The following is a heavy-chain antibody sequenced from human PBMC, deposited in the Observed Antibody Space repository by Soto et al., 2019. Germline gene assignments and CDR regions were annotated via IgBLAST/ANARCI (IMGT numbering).Heavy chain of an antibody. CDR3: AHPNSLHYYYYNGFDV. Sequence: QITLEESGPTLVSPTQTLTLTCTFSGFSLTTNNVGVGWIRQPPGKALEWLGFIYGDDDTRYSTPLKSRLTLTRDTSKNQVVLTMTNVDPVDTATYHCAHPNSLHYYYYNGFDVWGQGTTVTVS. CDR2: IYGDDDT. J-gene: IGHJ6*02. CDR1: GFSLTTNNVG. D-gene: IGHD2-21*01. V-gene: IGHV2-5*02.